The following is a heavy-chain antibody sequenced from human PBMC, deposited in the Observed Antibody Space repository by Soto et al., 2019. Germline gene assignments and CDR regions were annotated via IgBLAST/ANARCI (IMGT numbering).Heavy chain of an antibody. J-gene: IGHJ3*01. V-gene: IGHV3-23*01. D-gene: IGHD2-2*01. Sequence: PGGSLRLSCTASGFTFSSFGMAWVRQAPGKGLEWVSAISGSADSSYYADSVKGRFIVSRDNPENTLYLQMTSLGADDSAIYYCARALVEVPAHPRLDAFDLWGQGTVVTVSS. CDR1: GFTFSSFG. CDR2: ISGSADSS. CDR3: ARALVEVPAHPRLDAFDL.